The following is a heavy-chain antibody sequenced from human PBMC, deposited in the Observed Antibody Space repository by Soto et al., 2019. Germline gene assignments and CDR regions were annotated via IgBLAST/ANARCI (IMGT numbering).Heavy chain of an antibody. CDR1: GFTFRSSG. J-gene: IGHJ5*02. D-gene: IGHD2-2*01. V-gene: IGHV3-30*18. Sequence: GGSLRLSCAASGFTFRSSGMHWVRQAPGKGLEWVALISYDGSNKYYTDSVKGRFTISRDNSKNTLYLQMNSLRTEDTAVYYCAKDLIVVIPAAPSWFDPWGQGTLVTVSS. CDR3: AKDLIVVIPAAPSWFDP. CDR2: ISYDGSNK.